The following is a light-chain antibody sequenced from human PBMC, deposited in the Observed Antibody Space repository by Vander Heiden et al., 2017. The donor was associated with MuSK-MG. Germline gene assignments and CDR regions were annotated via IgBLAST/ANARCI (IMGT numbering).Light chain of an antibody. CDR2: AAS. Sequence: DIQMTQSPSSLSASVGDRVTITCRASQSISSYLNWYQQKPGKAPKLLIYAASRLQSGVPLRFSGSGSGTDFTLTISKLQPEDFATYYWQQSYSTWTFGQGTKVEIK. V-gene: IGKV1-39*01. CDR1: QSISSY. CDR3: QQSYSTWT. J-gene: IGKJ1*01.